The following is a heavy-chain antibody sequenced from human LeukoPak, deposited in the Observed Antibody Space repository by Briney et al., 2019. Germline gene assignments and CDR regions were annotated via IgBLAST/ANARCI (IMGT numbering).Heavy chain of an antibody. CDR3: ARDYGGLGGSYYIRGPPLWYFDL. J-gene: IGHJ2*01. D-gene: IGHD1-26*01. Sequence: SETLSLTCTVSGSSISSGGYYWSWIRQHPGKGLEWIGYICYSGSTYYNPSLKSRVTISVDTSKNQFSLKLSSVTAADTAVYYCARDYGGLGGSYYIRGPPLWYFDLWGRGTLVTVSS. V-gene: IGHV4-31*03. CDR2: ICYSGST. CDR1: GSSISSGGYY.